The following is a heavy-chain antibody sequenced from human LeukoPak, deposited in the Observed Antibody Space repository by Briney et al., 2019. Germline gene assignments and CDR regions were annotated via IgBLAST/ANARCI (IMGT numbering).Heavy chain of an antibody. CDR3: ARDHPPFAVFDF. V-gene: IGHV3-21*01. Sequence: GGSLRLSCAASGFTFSSYSMNWVRQAPGKGLEWVSSISSSSNYIYYADSVKGRFTISRDNAKNSLYLQMNSLRAEDTAVYYCARDHPPFAVFDFWGQGTLVTVSS. CDR2: ISSSSNYI. J-gene: IGHJ4*02. D-gene: IGHD3-16*01. CDR1: GFTFSSYS.